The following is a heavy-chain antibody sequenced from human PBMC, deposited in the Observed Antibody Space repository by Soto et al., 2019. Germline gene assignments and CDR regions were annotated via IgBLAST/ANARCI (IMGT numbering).Heavy chain of an antibody. J-gene: IGHJ6*02. CDR3: ARHTYYYGSGSYYFRYYYYYGMDV. V-gene: IGHV5-10-1*01. CDR2: IDPSDSYT. D-gene: IGHD3-10*01. Sequence: GESLKISCKGSGYSFTSYWISWVRQMPGKGLEWMGRIDPSDSYTNYSPSFQGHVTISADKSISTAYLQWSSLKASDTAMYYCARHTYYYGSGSYYFRYYYYYGMDVWGQGTTVTVSS. CDR1: GYSFTSYW.